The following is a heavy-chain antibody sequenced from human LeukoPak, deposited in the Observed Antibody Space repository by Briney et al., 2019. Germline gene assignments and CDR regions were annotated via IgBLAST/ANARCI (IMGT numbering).Heavy chain of an antibody. J-gene: IGHJ3*02. V-gene: IGHV3-30-3*01. D-gene: IGHD3-22*01. CDR3: ARPYYYDSSFVLSINHDAFDI. CDR2: ISYDGSNK. CDR1: GFTFSSYA. Sequence: GRSLRLSCAASGFTFSSYAMHWVRQAPGKGLEWVAVISYDGSNKYYADSVKGRFTISRDNSKNTLYLQMNSLRAEDTAVYYCARPYYYDSSFVLSINHDAFDIWGQGTMVTVSS.